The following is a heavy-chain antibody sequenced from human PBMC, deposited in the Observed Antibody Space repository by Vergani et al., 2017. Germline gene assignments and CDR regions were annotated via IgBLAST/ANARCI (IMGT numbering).Heavy chain of an antibody. D-gene: IGHD3-10*01. Sequence: QLQLQESGPGLVKPSETLSLTCTVSGGSISSYYWSWIRQPPGKGLEWIGYIYYSGSTNYNPSLKSRVTISVDTSKNQFSLKLSSVTAADTAVYYCARWGYGSGSYYPYYYYMDVWGKGTTVTVSS. CDR2: IYYSGST. J-gene: IGHJ6*03. CDR3: ARWGYGSGSYYPYYYYMDV. CDR1: GGSISSYY. V-gene: IGHV4-59*01.